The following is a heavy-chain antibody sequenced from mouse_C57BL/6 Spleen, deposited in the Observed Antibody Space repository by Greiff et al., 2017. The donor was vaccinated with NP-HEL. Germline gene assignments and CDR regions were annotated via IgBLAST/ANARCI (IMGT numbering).Heavy chain of an antibody. CDR3: TRPYDYGSSYVNY. D-gene: IGHD1-1*01. CDR2: IDPETGGT. V-gene: IGHV1-15*01. Sequence: VQLQQSGAELVRPGASVTLSCKASGYTFTDYEMHWVKQTPVHGLEWIGAIDPETGGTAYNQKFKGKAILTADKSSSTAYMELRSLTSEDSAVYYCTRPYDYGSSYVNYWGQGTTLTVSS. J-gene: IGHJ2*01. CDR1: GYTFTDYE.